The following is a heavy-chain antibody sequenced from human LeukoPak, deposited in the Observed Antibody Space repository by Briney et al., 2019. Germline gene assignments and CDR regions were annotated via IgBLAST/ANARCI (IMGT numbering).Heavy chain of an antibody. V-gene: IGHV4-59*01. CDR3: ARVASSSWYVYWFDP. CDR1: GGSISGYY. D-gene: IGHD6-13*01. Sequence: SETLSLTCTVSGGSISGYYWSWSRQPPGKGVEWIGNLYYMRGAWYKSSLKSRVTISVDTSKNQFSLKLSSVTAADTAVYYCARVASSSWYVYWFDPWGQGTLVTVSS. J-gene: IGHJ5*02. CDR2: LYYMRGA.